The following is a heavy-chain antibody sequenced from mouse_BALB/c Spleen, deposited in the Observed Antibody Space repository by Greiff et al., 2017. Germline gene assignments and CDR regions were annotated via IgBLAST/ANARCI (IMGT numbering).Heavy chain of an antibody. CDR1: GYAFTNYL. D-gene: IGHD1-1*01. V-gene: IGHV1-54*01. Sequence: QVQLKQSGAELVRPGTSVKVSCKASGYAFTNYLIEWVKQRPGQGLEWIGVINPGSGGTNYNEKFKGKATLTADKSSSTAYMQLSSLTSDDSAVYFCARRDTVVDAMDYWGQGTSVTVSS. CDR3: ARRDTVVDAMDY. CDR2: INPGSGGT. J-gene: IGHJ4*01.